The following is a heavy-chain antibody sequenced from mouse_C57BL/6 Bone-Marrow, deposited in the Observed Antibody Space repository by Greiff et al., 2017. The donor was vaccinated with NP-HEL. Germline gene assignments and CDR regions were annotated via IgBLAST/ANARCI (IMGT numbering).Heavy chain of an antibody. V-gene: IGHV7-3*01. Sequence: EVHLVESGGGLVQPGGSLSLSCAASGFTFTDYYMSWVRQPPGKALEWLGFIRNKANGYTTEYSASVKGRFTISRDNSQSILYLQMNALRAEDSATYYCARLLGPYGVAYWGQGLWSLSLQ. CDR1: GFTFTDYY. CDR2: IRNKANGYTT. CDR3: ARLLGPYGVAY. D-gene: IGHD1-1*02. J-gene: IGHJ3*01.